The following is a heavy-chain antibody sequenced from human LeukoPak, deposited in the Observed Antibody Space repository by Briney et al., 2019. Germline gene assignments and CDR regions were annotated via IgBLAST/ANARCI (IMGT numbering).Heavy chain of an antibody. J-gene: IGHJ4*02. V-gene: IGHV3-9*01. D-gene: IGHD6-13*01. Sequence: QPGRSLRLSCAASGFTFDDYAMHWVRQAPGKGLEWVSGISWNSGSIGYADSVKGRFTISRDNAKNSLYLQMNGLRPEDTALYYCAEDRGQQLVRRLDYWGQGTLLTVSS. CDR3: AEDRGQQLVRRLDY. CDR1: GFTFDDYA. CDR2: ISWNSGSI.